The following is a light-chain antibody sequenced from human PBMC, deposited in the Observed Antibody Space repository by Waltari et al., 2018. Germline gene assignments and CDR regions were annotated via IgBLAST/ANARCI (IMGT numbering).Light chain of an antibody. CDR3: MQGVRPWT. Sequence: DLVMTQSPVTLPVTLGQTASIPCYSSQPLLNTDGNVYLNWFHQRPGQSPRLLVYQVSKRDAGVPGRFRGSGSHADFTLTITRVEAEDVGVYFCMQGVRPWTFGQGTRVEIK. CDR2: QVS. V-gene: IGKV2-30*01. J-gene: IGKJ1*01. CDR1: QPLLNTDGNVY.